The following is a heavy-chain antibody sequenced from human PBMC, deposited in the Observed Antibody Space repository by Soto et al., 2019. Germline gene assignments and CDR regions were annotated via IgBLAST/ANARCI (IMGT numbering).Heavy chain of an antibody. CDR2: IYYSGST. J-gene: IGHJ4*02. CDR3: ARTPGGQFGGTYYFDY. Sequence: SETLSLTCTVSGGSISSYYWSWIRQPPGKGLEWIGYIYYSGSTNYNPSLKSRVTISVDTSKNQFSLKLSSVTAADTAVYYCARTPGGQFGGTYYFDYWGQGTLVTVSS. V-gene: IGHV4-59*08. D-gene: IGHD1-7*01. CDR1: GGSISSYY.